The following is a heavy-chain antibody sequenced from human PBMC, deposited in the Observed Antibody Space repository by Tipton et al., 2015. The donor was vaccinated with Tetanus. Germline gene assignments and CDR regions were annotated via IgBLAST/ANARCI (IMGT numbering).Heavy chain of an antibody. CDR2: VRSDGSNT. D-gene: IGHD4-11*01. V-gene: IGHV3-74*01. CDR1: GFTSRKYW. J-gene: IGHJ3*01. CDR3: TTVYPPTVTADAFDV. Sequence: SLRLSCAASGFTSRKYWMNWIRQAPGKGLAWVSRVRSDGSNTIYADSVKGRFTISRDTATNTLYLQMNSLRAEDTAIYYCTTVYPPTVTADAFDVWGQGTMVTVSS.